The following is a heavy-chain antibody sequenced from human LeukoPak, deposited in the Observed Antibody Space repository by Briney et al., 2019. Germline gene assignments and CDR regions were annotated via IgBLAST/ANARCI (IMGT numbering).Heavy chain of an antibody. CDR2: IYYSGST. CDR3: ARESGITGTSSGGWFDP. D-gene: IGHD1-7*01. Sequence: SETLSLTCTVSDGSISSYYWSWIRQPPGKGLEWIGYIYYSGSTNYNPSLKSRVTISVDTSKNRFSLKLSSVTAADTAVYYCARESGITGTSSGGWFDPWGQGTLVTVSS. J-gene: IGHJ5*02. V-gene: IGHV4-59*01. CDR1: DGSISSYY.